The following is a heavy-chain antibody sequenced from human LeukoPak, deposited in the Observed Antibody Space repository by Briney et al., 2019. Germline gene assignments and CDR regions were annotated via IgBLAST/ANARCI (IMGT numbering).Heavy chain of an antibody. V-gene: IGHV1-2*02. J-gene: IGHJ4*02. CDR1: GYTFTDSF. Sequence: ASVKVSCKASGYTFTDSFMHWVRQAPGQGLEWMGWINTDSGATKYAQEFQGRVTVTRDMSISTAFVELSSLRSDDTAVYYCARGPIWPNYYIDYWGQGTLVTVSS. CDR3: ARGPIWPNYYIDY. D-gene: IGHD2-8*01. CDR2: INTDSGAT.